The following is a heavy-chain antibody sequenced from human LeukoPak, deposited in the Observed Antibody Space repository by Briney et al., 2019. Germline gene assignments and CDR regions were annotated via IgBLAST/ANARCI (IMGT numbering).Heavy chain of an antibody. V-gene: IGHV1-24*01. CDR2: FDPEDGET. D-gene: IGHD3-10*01. Sequence: ASVKVSCKVSGYTLTELSMHWVRQAPGKGLEWMGGFDPEDGETIYAQKFQGRVTMTEDTSTDTAYMELSSLRSEDTAVYYCATPADALYGSAYSYYFDYWGQGTLVTVSS. J-gene: IGHJ4*02. CDR1: GYTLTELS. CDR3: ATPADALYGSAYSYYFDY.